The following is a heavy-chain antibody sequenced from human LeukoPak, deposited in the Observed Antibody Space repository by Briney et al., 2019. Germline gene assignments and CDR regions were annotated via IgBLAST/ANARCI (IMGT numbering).Heavy chain of an antibody. Sequence: ASVKVSCKDSGYTFNSYGIKWVRQAPGQGPEWMGRISVYNGQTNYAHKFQGRVTMTTDTPTRTVYMELRSLRSDDTAVNYCARNSGWELQHFYFDHWGQGTLVTVSA. V-gene: IGHV1-18*01. D-gene: IGHD1-26*01. CDR1: GYTFNSYG. CDR2: ISVYNGQT. J-gene: IGHJ4*02. CDR3: ARNSGWELQHFYFDH.